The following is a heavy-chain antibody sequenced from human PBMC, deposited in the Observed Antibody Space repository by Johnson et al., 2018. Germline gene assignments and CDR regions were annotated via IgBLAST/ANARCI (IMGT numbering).Heavy chain of an antibody. D-gene: IGHD6-19*01. V-gene: IGHV3-15*07. CDR3: TTGGSSGWS. CDR2: IKTETDGGTA. J-gene: IGHJ5*02. CDR1: GFSFSDTW. Sequence: VQLVESGGGLVKPGGSLRLSCAASGFSFSDTWMNWVRQGQGKGLEWVGRIKTETDGGTADYNVPVKGRFIISRDDSKNTLHLQLNSLKIEDTGVYFCTTGGSSGWSWCQGAQVTVSS.